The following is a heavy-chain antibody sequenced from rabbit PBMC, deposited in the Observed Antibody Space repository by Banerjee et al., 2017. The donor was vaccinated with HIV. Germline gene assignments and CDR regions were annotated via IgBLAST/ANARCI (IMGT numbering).Heavy chain of an antibody. Sequence: QEQLEESGGDLVKPEGSLTLTCTASGFSFSSSYWICWVRQAPGKGLEWIGCVSTSSGNTLYASWAKGRFTISKTSSTTVTLQMTSLTAADTATHFCARSYNSVGDSGYYLWGQGTLVTVS. CDR3: ARSYNSVGDSGYYL. CDR2: VSTSSGNT. V-gene: IGHV1S45*01. J-gene: IGHJ3*01. D-gene: IGHD1-1*01. CDR1: GFSFSSSYW.